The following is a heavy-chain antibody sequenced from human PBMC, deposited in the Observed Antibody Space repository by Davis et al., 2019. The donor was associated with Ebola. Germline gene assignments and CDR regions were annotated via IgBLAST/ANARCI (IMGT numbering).Heavy chain of an antibody. CDR3: ARDDPYDYIWGSYAGSSMDV. V-gene: IGHV1-46*01. D-gene: IGHD3-16*01. Sequence: AASVKVSCKASGYTFTSYYMHWVRQAPGQGLEWMGIINPSGGSTSYAQKFQGRVTMTRDTSTSTVYMELSSLRSEDTAVYYCARDDPYDYIWGSYAGSSMDVWGQGTTVTVSS. CDR2: INPSGGST. J-gene: IGHJ6*02. CDR1: GYTFTSYY.